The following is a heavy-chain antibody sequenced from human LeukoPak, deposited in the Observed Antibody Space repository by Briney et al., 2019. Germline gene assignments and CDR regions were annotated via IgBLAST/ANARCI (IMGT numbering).Heavy chain of an antibody. CDR2: IFGSGGSA. J-gene: IGHJ4*02. Sequence: GGSLRLSCEASGFTIGSYAMYWVRQAPGKGLEWVAGIFGSGGSAHYADSAKGRFTISRDNSKNTVYLQINNLRVEDTAVYYCGKTTTGYSSGQKPAWPVDYWGQGTLVTVSS. CDR3: GKTTTGYSSGQKPAWPVDY. D-gene: IGHD6-19*01. CDR1: GFTIGSYA. V-gene: IGHV3-23*01.